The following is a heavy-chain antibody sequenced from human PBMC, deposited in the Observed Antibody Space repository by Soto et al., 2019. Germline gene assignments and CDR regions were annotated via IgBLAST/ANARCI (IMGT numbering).Heavy chain of an antibody. CDR2: ISAYNGNT. V-gene: IGHV1-18*01. CDR3: AGTRCRGDPRQGY. Sequence: QVQLVQSGAEVKKPGASVKVSCKASGYTFTSYGISWVRQAPGQGLEWMGWISAYNGNTNYAQKLQGRVTMTTDTSTSKAYRGLRSRRSDDAAVYYWAGTRCRGDPRQGYWGQGTLATVSS. CDR1: GYTFTSYG. J-gene: IGHJ4*02. D-gene: IGHD2-21*02.